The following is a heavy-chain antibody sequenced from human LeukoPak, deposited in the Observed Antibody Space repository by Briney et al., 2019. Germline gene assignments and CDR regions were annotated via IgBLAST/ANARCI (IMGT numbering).Heavy chain of an antibody. V-gene: IGHV1-69*13. J-gene: IGHJ4*02. CDR1: GYTFTSYY. CDR3: ARVEAGIGTVDY. Sequence: SVKVSCKASGYTFTSYYMHWVRQAPGQGLEWMGGIIPIFGTANYAQKFQGRVTITADESTSTAYMELSSLRSEDTAVYYCARVEAGIGTVDYWGQGTLVTVSS. D-gene: IGHD6-13*01. CDR2: IIPIFGTA.